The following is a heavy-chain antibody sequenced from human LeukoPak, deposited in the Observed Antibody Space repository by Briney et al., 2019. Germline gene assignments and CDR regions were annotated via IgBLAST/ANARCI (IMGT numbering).Heavy chain of an antibody. Sequence: SETLSLTCAVYGGSFSGYYWSWIRQPPGKGLGWIGEINHSGSTNYNPSLKSRVTISVDTSKNQFSLKLRSVTAADTAVYYCARGQVVVVPAATPYGMDVWGQGTTVTVSS. CDR3: ARGQVVVVPAATPYGMDV. J-gene: IGHJ6*02. D-gene: IGHD2-2*01. CDR2: INHSGST. CDR1: GGSFSGYY. V-gene: IGHV4-34*01.